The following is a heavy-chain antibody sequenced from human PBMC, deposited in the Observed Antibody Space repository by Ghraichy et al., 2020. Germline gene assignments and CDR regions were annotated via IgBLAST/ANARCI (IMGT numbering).Heavy chain of an antibody. V-gene: IGHV1-2*02. CDR3: AKDLGCSSTSCYGARDY. CDR2: INPDSGGT. J-gene: IGHJ4*02. D-gene: IGHD2-2*01. Sequence: ASVKVSCKASGYTFTDYYMHWVRRAPGQGLEWMGWINPDSGGTKYAQKFQGRVTMTRDTSISTAYMELSRLTSDDTAVFYCAKDLGCSSTSCYGARDYWGQGALVTVSS. CDR1: GYTFTDYY.